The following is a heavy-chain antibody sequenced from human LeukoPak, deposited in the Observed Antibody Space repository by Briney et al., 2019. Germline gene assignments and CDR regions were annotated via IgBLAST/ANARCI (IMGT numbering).Heavy chain of an antibody. J-gene: IGHJ4*02. CDR2: IIPIFGTA. Sequence: ASVKVSCKASGGTFSSYAISWVRQAPGQGLEWMGGIIPIFGTANYAQKFQGRVTITADESTSTAYMELSSLRSDDTAVYYCARAGVGATPFDYWGQGTLVTVSS. D-gene: IGHD1-26*01. CDR3: ARAGVGATPFDY. V-gene: IGHV1-69*13. CDR1: GGTFSSYA.